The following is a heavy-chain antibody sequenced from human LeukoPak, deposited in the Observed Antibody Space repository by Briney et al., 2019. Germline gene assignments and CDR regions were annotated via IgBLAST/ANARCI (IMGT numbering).Heavy chain of an antibody. CDR1: GGSLSGHY. Sequence: SETLSLTCTVSGGSLSGHYWSWIRQPPGKRLEWIGYVSYTGRTKYNPSLKSRVTMSVDTSKSQFSLKLSSVTAADTAVYYCASQYYDSSGYYYVGYFDYWGQGTLVTVSS. V-gene: IGHV4-59*11. CDR3: ASQYYDSSGYYYVGYFDY. J-gene: IGHJ4*02. CDR2: VSYTGRT. D-gene: IGHD3-22*01.